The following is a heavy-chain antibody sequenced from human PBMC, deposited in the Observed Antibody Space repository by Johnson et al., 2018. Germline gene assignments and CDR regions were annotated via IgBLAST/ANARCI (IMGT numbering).Heavy chain of an antibody. J-gene: IGHJ3*02. Sequence: EVQLVESGGGLVQPGGSLKLSCAASGFTFSGSAMHWVRQASGKGLEWVGRIRSKANNYATAYAASVKGRFTVSRDDSKNTAYLQMNSLKTEDTAVYYCTGDPDLRSGGGDDALDIWGQGTMVTVSS. CDR2: IRSKANNYAT. CDR3: TGDPDLRSGGGDDALDI. V-gene: IGHV3-73*02. CDR1: GFTFSGSA. D-gene: IGHD2-15*01.